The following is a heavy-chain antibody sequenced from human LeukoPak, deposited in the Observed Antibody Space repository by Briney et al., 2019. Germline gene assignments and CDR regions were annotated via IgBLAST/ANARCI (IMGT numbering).Heavy chain of an antibody. CDR1: GYTFTGYY. CDR2: INPNSGGT. Sequence: GASVKVSCKASGYTFTGYYMHWVRQAPGQGLEWMGWINPNSGGTNYAQKFQGRVTMTRDTSISTAYMELSRLRSDGTAVYYCARERGQAYCGGDCYSSFDYWGQGTLVTVSS. V-gene: IGHV1-2*02. CDR3: ARERGQAYCGGDCYSSFDY. J-gene: IGHJ4*02. D-gene: IGHD2-21*01.